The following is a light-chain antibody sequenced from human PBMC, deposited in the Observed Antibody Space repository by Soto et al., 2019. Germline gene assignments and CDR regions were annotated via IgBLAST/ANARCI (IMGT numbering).Light chain of an antibody. CDR2: AAS. V-gene: IGKV1-8*01. Sequence: AIMMNMSPSSLSASTRDRVAINCRASQGISSYLAWYQQKPGKAPKLLIYAASTLQSGVPSRFSGSGSGTDFTLTISCLQSEDFATYCCQQYYSYPGTFGPGTKVDIK. CDR3: QQYYSYPGT. CDR1: QGISSY. J-gene: IGKJ3*01.